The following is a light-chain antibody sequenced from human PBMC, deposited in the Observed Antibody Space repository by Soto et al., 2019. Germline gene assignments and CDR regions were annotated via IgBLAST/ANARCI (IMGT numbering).Light chain of an antibody. CDR3: QQYDNLPLT. Sequence: DIQMTQSPSTLSASVGDGVTITCRASQSISTWLAWYQQKPGKAPKLLIYDASTLESGVPSRFSGSGSGTEFTLTISSLQPEDIATYYCQQYDNLPLTFGGGTKVDIK. J-gene: IGKJ4*01. V-gene: IGKV1-5*01. CDR2: DAS. CDR1: QSISTW.